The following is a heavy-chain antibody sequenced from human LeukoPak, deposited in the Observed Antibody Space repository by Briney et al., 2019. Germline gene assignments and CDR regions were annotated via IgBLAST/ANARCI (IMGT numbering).Heavy chain of an antibody. V-gene: IGHV3-15*01. CDR3: TTDRGISGTTDLDY. Sequence: PGGSLRLSCAASGFIFTNAWMSWVRQTPGKGLEWVGRIRGKTVGGTTDYAAPVKGRFTVSRDDSKNTFYLEMNSLKTEDTAVYYCTTDRGISGTTDLDYWGQGTLVTVSS. J-gene: IGHJ4*02. CDR1: GFIFTNAW. D-gene: IGHD1-20*01. CDR2: IRGKTVGGTT.